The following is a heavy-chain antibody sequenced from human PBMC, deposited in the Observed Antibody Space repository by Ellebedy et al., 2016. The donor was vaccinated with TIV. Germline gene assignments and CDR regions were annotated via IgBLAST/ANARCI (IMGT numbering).Heavy chain of an antibody. CDR1: GYTFTGYY. D-gene: IGHD6-13*01. J-gene: IGHJ4*02. CDR2: INPNSDGT. Sequence: ASVKVSCKASGYTFTGYYMHWVRQAPGQGLEWMGWINPNSDGTNYAQKFQGRVTMTRDTSISTAYMELSRLRSDDTAMYYCARGDSSSWYLFDYWGQGTLVTVSS. V-gene: IGHV1-2*02. CDR3: ARGDSSSWYLFDY.